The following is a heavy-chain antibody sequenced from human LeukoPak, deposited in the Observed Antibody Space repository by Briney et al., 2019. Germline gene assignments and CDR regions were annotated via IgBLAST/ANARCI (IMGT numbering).Heavy chain of an antibody. CDR3: TSRRGSGRHIYDY. J-gene: IGHJ4*02. D-gene: IGHD1-14*01. V-gene: IGHV3-73*01. Sequence: PGGPLKLSCAASGFTFSGSAMHWARQASGKGLEWVGRIRSKANSYATAYAASVKGRFTISRDDSKNTAYLQMNSLKTEDTAVYYCTSRRGSGRHIYDYWGQGTLVTVSS. CDR1: GFTFSGSA. CDR2: IRSKANSYAT.